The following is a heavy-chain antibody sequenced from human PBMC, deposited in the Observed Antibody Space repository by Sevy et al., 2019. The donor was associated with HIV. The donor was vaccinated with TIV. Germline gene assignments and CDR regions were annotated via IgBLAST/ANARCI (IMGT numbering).Heavy chain of an antibody. D-gene: IGHD2-15*01. Sequence: GGSLRLSCAASGFTVNSNYMSWVRQAPGKGPEWVSVIYSGGSTYHADSVKGRFTISRDISNNTLYLQMNSLRAEDTAVYYCARDTGGNRYSMDVWGQGTTVTVSS. CDR2: IYSGGST. J-gene: IGHJ6*02. CDR1: GFTVNSNY. CDR3: ARDTGGNRYSMDV. V-gene: IGHV3-53*01.